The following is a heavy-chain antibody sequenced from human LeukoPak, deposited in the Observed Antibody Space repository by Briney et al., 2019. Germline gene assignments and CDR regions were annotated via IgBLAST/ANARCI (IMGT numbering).Heavy chain of an antibody. Sequence: SETLSLTYTVSGASVSSASYWTWIRQPPGKGVEWIAHIYNGVNTNYNPSLKSRVTISVDTSKNQFSLRLNSMTAADTAVYYCARSRAFNSGAFDPWGQGSLVTVSS. V-gene: IGHV4-61*01. D-gene: IGHD1-26*01. CDR2: IYNGVNT. CDR1: GASVSSASY. CDR3: ARSRAFNSGAFDP. J-gene: IGHJ5*02.